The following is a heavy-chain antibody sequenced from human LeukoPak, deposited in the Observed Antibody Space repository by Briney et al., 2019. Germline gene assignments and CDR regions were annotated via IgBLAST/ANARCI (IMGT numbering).Heavy chain of an antibody. CDR1: GFTFSDHY. J-gene: IGHJ4*02. CDR2: ISGSGGST. Sequence: GGSLRLSCAASGFTFSDHYMDWVRQAPGKGLEWVSAISGSGGSTYYADSVKGRFTISRDNSKNTLYLQMNSLRAEDTAVYYCAKGDRIAAPSYWGQGTLVTVSS. CDR3: AKGDRIAAPSY. V-gene: IGHV3-23*01. D-gene: IGHD6-13*01.